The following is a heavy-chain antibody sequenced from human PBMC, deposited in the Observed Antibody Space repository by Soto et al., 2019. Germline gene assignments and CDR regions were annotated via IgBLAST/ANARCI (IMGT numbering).Heavy chain of an antibody. V-gene: IGHV4-39*01. CDR3: AGAQFSYSNYRIDKGNWFDP. CDR2: IYYSGST. Sequence: QLQLQESGPGLVKPSETLSLTCTVSGGSISSSSYYWGWIRQPPGKGLEWIGSIYYSGSTYYNPSLKSRVTISVDTSKNQFSLKLSSVTAADTAVYYCAGAQFSYSNYRIDKGNWFDPWGQGTLVTVSS. D-gene: IGHD4-4*01. CDR1: GGSISSSSYY. J-gene: IGHJ5*02.